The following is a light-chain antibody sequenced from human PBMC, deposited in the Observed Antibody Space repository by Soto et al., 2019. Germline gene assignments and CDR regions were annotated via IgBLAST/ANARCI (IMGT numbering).Light chain of an antibody. CDR3: CSYVGSNTLV. Sequence: QSVLTQPASVSGSPGQSITLSCTGTSSDVGNYNLVSWYQQHPGKAPKLMIYEGTKRPSGVSNRFSGSKSGNTASLTISGLQAEDEADYYCCSYVGSNTLVFGGGTKVTVL. V-gene: IGLV2-23*01. CDR1: SSDVGNYNL. J-gene: IGLJ2*01. CDR2: EGT.